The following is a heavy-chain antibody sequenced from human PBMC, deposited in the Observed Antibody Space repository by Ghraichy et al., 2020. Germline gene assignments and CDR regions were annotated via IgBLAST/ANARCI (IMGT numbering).Heavy chain of an antibody. V-gene: IGHV3-48*04. D-gene: IGHD2-8*02. CDR2: ISKTSDSI. CDR3: ARDQAWSFDY. Sequence: GGSLRLSCVASGFTFSAYSVNWVRQAPGKGLEWIAYISKTSDSIYYADSVKGRFAISRDNAKNSLSLQMNSLRVEDSAVYYCARDQAWSFDYWGQGTLVTVSS. CDR1: GFTFSAYS. J-gene: IGHJ4*02.